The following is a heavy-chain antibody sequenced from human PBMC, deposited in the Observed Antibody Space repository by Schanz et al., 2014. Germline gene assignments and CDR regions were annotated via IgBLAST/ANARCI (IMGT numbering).Heavy chain of an antibody. CDR1: GYTFTNYG. J-gene: IGHJ6*02. CDR2: IHSTGGTT. Sequence: QVRLVQSGAELKMPGATVKVSCETSGYTFTNYGVSWVRQAPGQGLEWVGIIHSTGGTTSHAQKFQGRVTMTRDPSTSTVYMELSSLRSEDTAVYYCASALTTWGGMDVWGQGTTVTVSS. D-gene: IGHD4-4*01. CDR3: ASALTTWGGMDV. V-gene: IGHV1-46*01.